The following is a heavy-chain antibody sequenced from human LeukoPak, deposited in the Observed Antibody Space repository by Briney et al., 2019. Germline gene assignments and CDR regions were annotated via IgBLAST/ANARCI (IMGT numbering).Heavy chain of an antibody. D-gene: IGHD3-9*01. Sequence: GGSLGLPCAASGFTFSGYSMNWVRQAPGKGLEWVSSIISSSSYIYYADSVKGRFTISRDNAKNSLYLQMNSLRAEDTAVYYCARDLVGYDILTGYYKPYYGMDVWGKGTTVTVSS. V-gene: IGHV3-21*01. CDR2: IISSSSYI. CDR1: GFTFSGYS. CDR3: ARDLVGYDILTGYYKPYYGMDV. J-gene: IGHJ6*04.